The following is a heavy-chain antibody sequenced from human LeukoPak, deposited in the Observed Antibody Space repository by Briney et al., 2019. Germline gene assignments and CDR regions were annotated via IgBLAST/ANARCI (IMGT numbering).Heavy chain of an antibody. CDR3: ASTDRIKDAFDT. CDR1: GGSISSYY. D-gene: IGHD1-14*01. CDR2: IYYSGST. Sequence: PSETLSLTCTVSGGSISSYYWSWIRQPPGKGLEWIGYIYYSGSTNYNPSLKSRVTISVDTSKNQFSLKLSSVTAADTAVYYCASTDRIKDAFDTWGQGTMVTVSS. J-gene: IGHJ3*02. V-gene: IGHV4-59*01.